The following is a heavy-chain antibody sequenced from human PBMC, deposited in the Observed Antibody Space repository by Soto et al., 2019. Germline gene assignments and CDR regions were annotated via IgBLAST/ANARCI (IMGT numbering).Heavy chain of an antibody. CDR1: GVTFSDYY. Sequence: GGARILSCAASGVTFSDYYMSWSRQAPGKGLEWVSYISSSGRTTYADSVKGRFTISRDNAKNTLYLQMNSLRAEDTAVYYCARDLQGSSGYIHNWFDPWGQGTLVTVSS. V-gene: IGHV3-11*04. CDR2: ISSSGRTT. D-gene: IGHD6-13*01. J-gene: IGHJ5*02. CDR3: ARDLQGSSGYIHNWFDP.